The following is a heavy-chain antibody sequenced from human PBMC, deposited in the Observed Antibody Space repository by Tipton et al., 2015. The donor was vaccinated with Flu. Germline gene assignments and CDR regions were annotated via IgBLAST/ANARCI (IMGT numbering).Heavy chain of an antibody. Sequence: TLSLTCSVSGGSISSSSSYWGWIRQPPGKGLEWIGYIYYSGSTNYNPSLKSRVTISVDTSKNQFSLKLSSVTAADTAVYYCARHGYSSSWTPMGYYYGMDVWGQGTTVTVSS. D-gene: IGHD6-13*01. V-gene: IGHV4-61*05. CDR1: GGSISSSSSY. CDR3: ARHGYSSSWTPMGYYYGMDV. J-gene: IGHJ6*02. CDR2: IYYSGST.